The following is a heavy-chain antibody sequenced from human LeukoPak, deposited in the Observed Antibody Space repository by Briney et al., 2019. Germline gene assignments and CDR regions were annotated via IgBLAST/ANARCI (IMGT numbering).Heavy chain of an antibody. Sequence: ASVKVSCKAPGYTFTSYGISWVRQAPGQGLEWMGWISAYNGNTNYAQKLQGRVTITTDTSTSTAYMELRSLRSDDTAVYYCATKDCYGSYVGSDWGQGTLVTVSS. CDR2: ISAYNGNT. J-gene: IGHJ4*02. D-gene: IGHD2-21*01. CDR3: ATKDCYGSYVGSD. CDR1: GYTFTSYG. V-gene: IGHV1-18*01.